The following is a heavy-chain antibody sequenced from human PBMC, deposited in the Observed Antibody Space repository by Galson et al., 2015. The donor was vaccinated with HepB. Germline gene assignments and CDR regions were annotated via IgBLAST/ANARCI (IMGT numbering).Heavy chain of an antibody. J-gene: IGHJ4*02. CDR3: ARDHSDVVVVAASNIDY. V-gene: IGHV1-18*01. D-gene: IGHD2-15*01. Sequence: SVKVSCKASGYTFTSYGISWVRQAPGQGLEWMGWISAYNGNTNYSQKLQGRVTMTTDTSTSTAYMELRSLRSDDTAVYYCARDHSDVVVVAASNIDYWGQGTLVTVSS. CDR2: ISAYNGNT. CDR1: GYTFTSYG.